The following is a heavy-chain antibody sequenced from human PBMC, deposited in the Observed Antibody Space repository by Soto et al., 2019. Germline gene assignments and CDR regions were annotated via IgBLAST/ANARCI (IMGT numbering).Heavy chain of an antibody. CDR3: ARDRWGSYSFDS. CDR1: GGVFRNYA. D-gene: IGHD1-26*01. Sequence: QVQLVQSGAEVKKPGSSVKVSCKASGGVFRNYAINWVRQAPGQGLEWMRGIIPVFGTADYPQKFQGRVTITADESTTTAYMELTSLKTEDTAVYFCARDRWGSYSFDSWGQGTLVTVAS. V-gene: IGHV1-69*01. CDR2: IIPVFGTA. J-gene: IGHJ5*01.